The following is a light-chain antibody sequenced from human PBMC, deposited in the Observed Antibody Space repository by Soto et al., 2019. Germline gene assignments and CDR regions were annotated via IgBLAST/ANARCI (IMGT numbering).Light chain of an antibody. CDR2: SAS. V-gene: IGKV1-39*01. CDR3: QHGYGAPSI. CDR1: QDINVY. J-gene: IGKJ1*01. Sequence: DIQMTQSPSSLYPCIGYTVTVTFRASQDINVYLNWYQQKPGEVPKLLIYSASTLHSGVPSRFTGSGSETDFTLTIRRLHPEDFATYYCQHGYGAPSIFGQGTKVDIK.